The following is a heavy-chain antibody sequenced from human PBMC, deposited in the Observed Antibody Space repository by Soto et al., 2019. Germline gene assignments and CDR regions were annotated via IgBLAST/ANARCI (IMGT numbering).Heavy chain of an antibody. V-gene: IGHV3-23*01. Sequence: EVQLLESGGGLVQPGGSLRRSCAASGFTFSSYAMSWVRQAPGKGLEWVSAISGSGGSTYYADSVKGRFTISRDNSKNTLYLQMNSLRAEDTAVYYCAKDLVYKGYCSGGSCYSFDYWGQGTLVTVSS. CDR3: AKDLVYKGYCSGGSCYSFDY. J-gene: IGHJ4*02. CDR2: ISGSGGST. CDR1: GFTFSSYA. D-gene: IGHD2-15*01.